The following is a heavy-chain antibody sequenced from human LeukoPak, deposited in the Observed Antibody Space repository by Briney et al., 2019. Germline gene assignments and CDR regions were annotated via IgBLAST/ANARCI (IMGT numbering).Heavy chain of an antibody. Sequence: GGSLRLSCAASGFTFSDYYMSWIRQAPGEGLEWVSYISSSGSTIYYADSVKGRFTISRDTAKTSLYLQMNSLRAEDTAVYYCARASYGSGSYYGRYFDYWGQGTLVTVSS. V-gene: IGHV3-11*01. CDR3: ARASYGSGSYYGRYFDY. CDR2: ISSSGSTI. J-gene: IGHJ4*02. D-gene: IGHD3-10*01. CDR1: GFTFSDYY.